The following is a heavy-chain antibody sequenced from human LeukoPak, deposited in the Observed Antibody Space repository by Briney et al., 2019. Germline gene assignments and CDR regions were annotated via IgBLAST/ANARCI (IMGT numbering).Heavy chain of an antibody. CDR3: AGRKSFGEFSYGPPLD. J-gene: IGHJ4*02. CDR2: VMPTFGPP. Sequence: GSSVKVSCKASGVTLSRYAINWVRQAPGQGLEWVGGVMPTFGPPDFAQRFQGRVTVSRDESTSTEYLQLSSLTSDDTALYYCAGRKSFGEFSYGPPLDWGQGTLVIVSS. D-gene: IGHD5-18*01. CDR1: GVTLSRYA. V-gene: IGHV1-69*05.